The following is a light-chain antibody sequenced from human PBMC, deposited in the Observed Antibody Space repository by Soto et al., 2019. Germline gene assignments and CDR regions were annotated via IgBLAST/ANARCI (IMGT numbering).Light chain of an antibody. V-gene: IGLV2-11*01. CDR2: DVS. CDR1: SSDVGGYNY. Sequence: QSALTQPRSVSGSPGQSVTISCTGTSSDVGGYNYVSWYQQHPGKAPKLMIYDVSKRPSGVPDRFSGSKSGNTASLTISGLQAEDEADYYCCSYAGSYTCHVFGTGTKVTV. J-gene: IGLJ1*01. CDR3: CSYAGSYTCHV.